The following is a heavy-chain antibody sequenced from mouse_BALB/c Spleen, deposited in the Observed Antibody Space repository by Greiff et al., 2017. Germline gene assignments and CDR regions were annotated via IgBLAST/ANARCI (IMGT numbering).Heavy chain of an antibody. D-gene: IGHD2-14*01. V-gene: IGHV2-6-7*01. CDR3: ARVSAYYRYYFDY. CDR1: GFSLTGYG. CDR2: IWGDGST. J-gene: IGHJ2*01. Sequence: VHLVESGPGLVAPSQSLSITCTVSGFSLTGYGVNWVRQPPGKGLEWLGMIWGDGSTDYNSALKSRLSISKDNSKSQVFLKMNSLQTDDTARYYCARVSAYYRYYFDYWGQGTTLTVSS.